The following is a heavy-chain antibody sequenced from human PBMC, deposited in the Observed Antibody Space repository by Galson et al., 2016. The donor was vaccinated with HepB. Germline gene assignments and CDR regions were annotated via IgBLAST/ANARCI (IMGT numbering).Heavy chain of an antibody. CDR2: IDPSDSYT. D-gene: IGHD5-24*01. V-gene: IGHV5-10-1*01. J-gene: IGHJ6*02. CDR3: ATHKRWVQFRDYYYGLDV. CDR1: GNSFTSYW. Sequence: QSGAEVKKPGESLRISCTASGNSFTSYWITWVRQMPGKGLEWMGRIDPSDSYTTYSPSFQGHVTISADQSIDTAYLQWSSLQASDTAMYYCATHKRWVQFRDYYYGLDVWGQGTTVTVSS.